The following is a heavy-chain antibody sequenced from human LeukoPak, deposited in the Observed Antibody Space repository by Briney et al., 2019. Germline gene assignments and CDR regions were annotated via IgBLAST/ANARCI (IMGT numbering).Heavy chain of an antibody. V-gene: IGHV3-20*04. D-gene: IGHD5-24*01. CDR1: GFNFDDYG. CDR2: IDWNGGST. J-gene: IGHJ3*02. Sequence: GGSLRLSCAASGFNFDDYGMSWVRQAPGKGLEWVSGIDWNGGSTGYADSVKGRFTISRDNAKNSLYLQMNSLRAEDTAVYYCARVGDGYKNDAFDIWGQGTMVTVSS. CDR3: ARVGDGYKNDAFDI.